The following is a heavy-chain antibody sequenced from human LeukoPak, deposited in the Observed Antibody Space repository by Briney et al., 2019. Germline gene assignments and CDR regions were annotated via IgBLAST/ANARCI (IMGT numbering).Heavy chain of an antibody. Sequence: ASVKVSCKASGYTFTSYGISWVRQAPGQGLEWMGWISAYNGNTNYAQKLQGRVTMTTDTSTSTAYMELRSLRSDDTAVYYCARIYEFWSGYDTGMEVYWFDPWGQGTPVTVSS. CDR3: ARIYEFWSGYDTGMEVYWFDP. CDR2: ISAYNGNT. V-gene: IGHV1-18*01. J-gene: IGHJ5*02. CDR1: GYTFTSYG. D-gene: IGHD3-3*01.